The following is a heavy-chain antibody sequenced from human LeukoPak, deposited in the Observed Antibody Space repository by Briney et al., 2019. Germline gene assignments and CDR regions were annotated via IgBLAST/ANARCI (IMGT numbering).Heavy chain of an antibody. CDR3: ARDSSSSGSAFDI. Sequence: ASETLSLTXAVSGYSLSSSYYWSWIRQPAEKGLEWIGRIYTSGSTNYNPSLKIRVTMSVDTSKNQFSLKLSSVTAADTAVYYCARDSSSSGSAFDIRGQGTMVTVSS. CDR2: IYTSGST. V-gene: IGHV4-4*07. D-gene: IGHD6-6*01. CDR1: GYSLSSSYY. J-gene: IGHJ3*02.